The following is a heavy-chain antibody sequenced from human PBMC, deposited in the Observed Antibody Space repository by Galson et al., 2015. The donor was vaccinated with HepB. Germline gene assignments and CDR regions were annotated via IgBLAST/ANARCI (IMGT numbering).Heavy chain of an antibody. D-gene: IGHD6-19*01. CDR3: ARDLGTIAVTGTGYYFDL. J-gene: IGHJ2*01. CDR2: ISYDGSKK. Sequence: SLSLSCAASGFTFSNYAMHWVRQAPGKGLEWVAIISYDGSKKYYADSVKGRFTISRDNSKNTLSLQMNSLRAEDTAVYFSARDLGTIAVTGTGYYFDLWGRGTLVIVSS. V-gene: IGHV3-30-3*01. CDR1: GFTFSNYA.